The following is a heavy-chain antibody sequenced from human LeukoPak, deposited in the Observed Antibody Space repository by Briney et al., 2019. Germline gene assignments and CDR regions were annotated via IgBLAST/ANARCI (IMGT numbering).Heavy chain of an antibody. CDR3: ARGQQYYYGSGSYGGVDY. V-gene: IGHV1-8*01. Sequence: GASVKVSCKASGYTFTSYDINWVRQATGQGLEWMGWMNPNSGNTGYAQKFQGRVTMTRNTSISTAYMELSSLRSEDTAVYYCARGQQYYYGSGSYGGVDYWGQGTLVTVSS. J-gene: IGHJ4*02. CDR1: GYTFTSYD. D-gene: IGHD3-10*01. CDR2: MNPNSGNT.